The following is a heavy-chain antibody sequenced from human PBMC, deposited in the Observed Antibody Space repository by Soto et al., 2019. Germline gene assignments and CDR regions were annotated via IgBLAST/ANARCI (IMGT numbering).Heavy chain of an antibody. V-gene: IGHV3-30*18. CDR2: ISYDGSNK. Sequence: HPGGSLRLSCAASGFTFSSYGMHWVRQAPGKGLEWVAVISYDGSNKYYADSVKGRFTISRDNSKNTLYLQMNSLRAEDTAVYYCAKAPRGSGWTGGDHFDYWGQGTLVTVSS. J-gene: IGHJ4*02. CDR3: AKAPRGSGWTGGDHFDY. D-gene: IGHD6-19*01. CDR1: GFTFSSYG.